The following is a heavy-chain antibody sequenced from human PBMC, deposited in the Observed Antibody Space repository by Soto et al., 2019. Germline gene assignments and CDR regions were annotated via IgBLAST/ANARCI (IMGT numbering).Heavy chain of an antibody. CDR2: IYHSGST. CDR1: GGSISSSNW. V-gene: IGHV4-4*02. D-gene: IGHD6-13*01. Sequence: PSETLSLTCAVSGGSISSSNWWSWVRQPPGKGLEWIGEIYHSGSTNYNPSLKSRVTISVDKSKNQFSLKLSSVTAADTAVYYCARGFWYCCTRYYYYGMDGWGQGTTVTVSS. J-gene: IGHJ6*02. CDR3: ARGFWYCCTRYYYYGMDG.